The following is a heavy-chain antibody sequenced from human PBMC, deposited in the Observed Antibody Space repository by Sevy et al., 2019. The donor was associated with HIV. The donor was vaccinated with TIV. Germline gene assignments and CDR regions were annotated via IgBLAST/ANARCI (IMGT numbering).Heavy chain of an antibody. CDR2: MNPNIGNT. Sequence: ASVKVSCKASGYTFTSYDIHWVRQATGQGLEWMGSMNPNIGNTDYEQKFQGRVTMTRDTSISTVYMELSSLRSEDTAVYYCAREGTIFAVDLFDSWGQGTLVTVS. CDR1: GYTFTSYD. J-gene: IGHJ5*01. D-gene: IGHD3-3*01. V-gene: IGHV1-8*01. CDR3: AREGTIFAVDLFDS.